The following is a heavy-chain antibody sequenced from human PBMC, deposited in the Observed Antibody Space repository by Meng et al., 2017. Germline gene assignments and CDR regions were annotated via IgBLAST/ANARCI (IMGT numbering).Heavy chain of an antibody. V-gene: IGHV1-69*01. Sequence: QVQLAESGAEVKEPGSQVRVSCKASGGPFNSYAISWVRQAPGQGLEWMGGIIPIFGTANYAQKFQGRVTITADESTSTAYMELSSLRSEDTAVYYCARVLRDGYNLGYWGQGTLVTVSS. J-gene: IGHJ4*02. CDR2: IIPIFGTA. CDR3: ARVLRDGYNLGY. D-gene: IGHD5-24*01. CDR1: GGPFNSYA.